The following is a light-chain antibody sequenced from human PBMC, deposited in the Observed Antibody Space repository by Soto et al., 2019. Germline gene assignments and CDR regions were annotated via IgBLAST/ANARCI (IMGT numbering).Light chain of an antibody. CDR3: HQYDSSHT. V-gene: IGKV3-20*01. J-gene: IGKJ5*01. Sequence: ILLTQSPVSPSLSPGQGAAISCRASQGVSSSYVVWYQKKVGQAPRLIIYGAFSRATGIPDRFSGSGSGTDFILTISRLEHEDFAVYYCHQYDSSHTFGQGTRLEIK. CDR2: GAF. CDR1: QGVSSSY.